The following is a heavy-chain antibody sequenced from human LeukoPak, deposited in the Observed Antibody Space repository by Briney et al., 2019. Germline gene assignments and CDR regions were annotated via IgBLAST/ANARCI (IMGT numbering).Heavy chain of an antibody. J-gene: IGHJ4*02. CDR3: AKENPGKGKNYFDY. CDR2: ITGSADRI. D-gene: IGHD3-10*01. CDR1: GFTFSDYA. Sequence: GGSLRLSCETSGFTFSDYAMSWVRQAPGKGLDWVSAITGSADRIYYADSVKGRFTISRDNSKNTLSLQMNNLRAEDTAVYYWAKENPGKGKNYFDYWGQGILATVSS. V-gene: IGHV3-23*01.